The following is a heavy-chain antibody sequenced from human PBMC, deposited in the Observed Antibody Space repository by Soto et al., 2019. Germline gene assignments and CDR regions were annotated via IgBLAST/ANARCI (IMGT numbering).Heavy chain of an antibody. CDR1: GGSISSGAYY. CDR2: ISHRGTA. D-gene: IGHD6-13*01. J-gene: IGHJ5*02. V-gene: IGHV4-31*01. CDR3: ARVSATGTRWFDP. Sequence: SETLSLTCTVSGGSISSGAYYWGWIRQHPGKGLEWIGYISHRGTAYYTPSLKSQVSLSVDPSKSQFSLNVTSLTAADTAVYYCARVSATGTRWFDPWGPGTLVTVSS.